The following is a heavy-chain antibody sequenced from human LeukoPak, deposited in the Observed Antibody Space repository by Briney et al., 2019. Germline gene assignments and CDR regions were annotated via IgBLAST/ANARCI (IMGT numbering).Heavy chain of an antibody. Sequence: SETLSLTCTVSGGSISSYYWSWMRQPPGKGLEGIGHIYYSGSTNYNPSLTSRVATSVDTAKNQFSLKLSSVTAADTAVYYCAGGGQWLVYDFWGQGTLVTVSS. J-gene: IGHJ4*02. CDR3: AGGGQWLVYDF. D-gene: IGHD6-19*01. V-gene: IGHV4-59*01. CDR1: GGSISSYY. CDR2: IYYSGST.